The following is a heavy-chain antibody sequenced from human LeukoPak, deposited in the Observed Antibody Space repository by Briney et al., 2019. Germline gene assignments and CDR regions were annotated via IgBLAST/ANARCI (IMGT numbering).Heavy chain of an antibody. Sequence: GGSLRLSCAASGFTFSDYYMSWVRQAPGKGLEWVSYIISSSSYTKYANSVKGGFTISRDNPKKSLYLQVSSLRAEDTAVYYGARGTGTTAYFDYWGQGTLVTVSS. CDR3: ARGTGTTAYFDY. J-gene: IGHJ4*02. V-gene: IGHV3-11*05. CDR1: GFTFSDYY. CDR2: IISSSSYT. D-gene: IGHD1-14*01.